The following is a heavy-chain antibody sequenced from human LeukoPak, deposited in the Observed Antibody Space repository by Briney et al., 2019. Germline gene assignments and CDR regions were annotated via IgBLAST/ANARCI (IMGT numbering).Heavy chain of an antibody. CDR1: GYTFTGYY. D-gene: IGHD4-23*01. CDR3: ARAITVVPVFDY. CDR2: INPNSGGT. Sequence: ASVKVSCKASGYTFTGYYMHWVRQAPGQGLEWMGRINPNSGGTNYAQKFQGRVTMTRDTSISTAYMELSRLRSDDTAVYYSARAITVVPVFDYWGQGTLVTVSS. J-gene: IGHJ4*02. V-gene: IGHV1-2*06.